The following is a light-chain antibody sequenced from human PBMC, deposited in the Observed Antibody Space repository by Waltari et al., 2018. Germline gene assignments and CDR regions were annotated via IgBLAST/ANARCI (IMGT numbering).Light chain of an antibody. CDR3: HQSANSPWT. V-gene: IGKV4-1*01. CDR1: QSVLYSPNNKNY. J-gene: IGKJ1*01. CDR2: WAS. Sequence: DIVMTQSPDSLAVSLGERATINCKSSQSVLYSPNNKNYLAWYQQKPGQPPQLLIYWASTRESGVPDRFSGSGSGTDFTLTISSLQAEDVAVYYCHQSANSPWTFGQGTKVEVK.